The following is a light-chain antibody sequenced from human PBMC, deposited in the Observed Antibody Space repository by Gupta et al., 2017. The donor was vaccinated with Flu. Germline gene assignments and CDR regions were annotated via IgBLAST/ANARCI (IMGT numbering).Light chain of an antibody. V-gene: IGLV3-19*01. CDR3: ESRDNSGNCFSV. Sequence: SPELTQDPAVSVALGQTVKITCQGDSLKTYFASWYQQKPGQAPRLVVFGQNNRPAGVPDRFSGSKSGNTASLTITGAQAEDEADYYWESRDNSGNCFSVFGGGTKVTVL. CDR1: SLKTYF. J-gene: IGLJ3*02. CDR2: GQN.